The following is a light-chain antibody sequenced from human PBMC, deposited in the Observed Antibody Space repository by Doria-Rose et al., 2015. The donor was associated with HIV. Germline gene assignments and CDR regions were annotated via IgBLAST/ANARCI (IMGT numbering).Light chain of an antibody. CDR1: QDISNY. CDR3: QQYYSYPPT. V-gene: IGKV1-8*01. Sequence: AIRMTQSPSSLSASTGDRVTITCRASQDISNYLAWYQQKPGKAPKLPIYAASTLQSGVPSRFSGSGSGTDFTLTISYLQSEDSATYYCQQYYSYPPTFGQGTKVEVK. CDR2: AAS. J-gene: IGKJ1*01.